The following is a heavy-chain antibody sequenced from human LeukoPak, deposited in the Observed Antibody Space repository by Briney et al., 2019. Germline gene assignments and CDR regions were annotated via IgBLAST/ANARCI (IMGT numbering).Heavy chain of an antibody. J-gene: IGHJ5*02. Sequence: PSETLSLTCTVSGGSTSSYYGSWIRQPAGKGLEWIGRIYTSGSTNYNPSLKSRLTMSVDTSKNQFSLKLSSVTAADTAVYYCARDTLSWFDPWGQGTLVTVSS. D-gene: IGHD2/OR15-2a*01. CDR3: ARDTLSWFDP. V-gene: IGHV4-4*07. CDR1: GGSTSSYY. CDR2: IYTSGST.